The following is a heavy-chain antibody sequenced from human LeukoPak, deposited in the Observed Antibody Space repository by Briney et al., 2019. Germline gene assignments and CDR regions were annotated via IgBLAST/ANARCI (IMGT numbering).Heavy chain of an antibody. Sequence: GRSLRLSCAASGFTFSSYGMHWVRQAPGKGLEWVAVIWYDGSNKYYADSVKGRFTISRDNSKNTLYLQMNSLRAEDTAVYYCARDAGGSSCFDYWGQGTLVTVSS. CDR3: ARDAGGSSCFDY. J-gene: IGHJ4*02. D-gene: IGHD6-13*01. V-gene: IGHV3-33*01. CDR1: GFTFSSYG. CDR2: IWYDGSNK.